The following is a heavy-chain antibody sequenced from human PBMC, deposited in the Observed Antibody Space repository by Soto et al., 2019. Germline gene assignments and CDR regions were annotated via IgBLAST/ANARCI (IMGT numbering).Heavy chain of an antibody. Sequence: SETLSLTCAVSGGSISSEYFHWTWIRQSPGKGLEWIGYIHYTGSIMYNPSFKSRLTMAVDTTKNQFSLQLTSVTAADTAVYFCAREDDGGDRDYYGLDVWDQGTTVTVSS. J-gene: IGHJ6*02. CDR1: GGSISSEYFH. CDR3: AREDDGGDRDYYGLDV. D-gene: IGHD2-21*02. CDR2: IHYTGSI. V-gene: IGHV4-30-4*08.